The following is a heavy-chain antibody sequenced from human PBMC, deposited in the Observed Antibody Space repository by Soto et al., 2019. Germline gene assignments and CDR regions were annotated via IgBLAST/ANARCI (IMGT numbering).Heavy chain of an antibody. CDR2: IGPETGAT. D-gene: IGHD1-26*01. V-gene: IGHV1-2*02. CDR1: GYTFTGHY. J-gene: IGHJ4*02. Sequence: ASVKVSCKASGYTFTGHYIHWVRQAPEQGPEWMGEIGPETGATRYAQKFQGRVTMTRDMSITTVYMELNNLSPDDTAVYYCGRGRSGQIVVFYWGQGTPVTVPQ. CDR3: GRGRSGQIVVFY.